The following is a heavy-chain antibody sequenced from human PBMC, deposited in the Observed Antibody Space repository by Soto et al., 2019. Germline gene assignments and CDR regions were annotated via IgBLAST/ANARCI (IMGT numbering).Heavy chain of an antibody. Sequence: VQLVESGGGLVQPGGSLRLSCAASGFTFSSYDMHWVRQATGKGLEWVSAIGTAGDTYYPGSVKGRFTISRENAKNSLYLQMNSLRAGDTAVYYCARSRSYCSGGSCYSSRPYYFDYWGQGTLVTVSS. D-gene: IGHD2-15*01. CDR3: ARSRSYCSGGSCYSSRPYYFDY. V-gene: IGHV3-13*01. J-gene: IGHJ4*02. CDR2: IGTAGDT. CDR1: GFTFSSYD.